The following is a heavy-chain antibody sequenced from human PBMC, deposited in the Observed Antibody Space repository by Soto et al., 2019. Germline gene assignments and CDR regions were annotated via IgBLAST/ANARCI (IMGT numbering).Heavy chain of an antibody. CDR2: ISYDGSNK. CDR1: GFTFSSYA. D-gene: IGHD3-16*01. J-gene: IGHJ4*02. CDR3: ARTTYGAFDY. Sequence: PGGSLRLSCAASGFTFSSYAMHWVRQAPGKGLEWVAVISYDGSNKYYADSVKGRFTISRDNSKNTLYLQMNSLRAEDTAVYYCARTTYGAFDYWGQGTLVTVSS. V-gene: IGHV3-30-3*01.